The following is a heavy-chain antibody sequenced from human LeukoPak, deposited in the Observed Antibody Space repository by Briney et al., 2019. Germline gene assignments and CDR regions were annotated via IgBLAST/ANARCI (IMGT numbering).Heavy chain of an antibody. J-gene: IGHJ4*02. V-gene: IGHV4-31*03. CDR3: ARDGGYSYGPFDC. Sequence: PSETLSLTCTVSGGSISSGDYYWGWIRQHPGKGLEWIGFFYNSGGTYYNPSLKSRVTISIDTSKNQFSLRLTSVTAADTAVYYCARDGGYSYGPFDCWGQGTLVTVSS. D-gene: IGHD5-18*01. CDR1: GGSISSGDYY. CDR2: FYNSGGT.